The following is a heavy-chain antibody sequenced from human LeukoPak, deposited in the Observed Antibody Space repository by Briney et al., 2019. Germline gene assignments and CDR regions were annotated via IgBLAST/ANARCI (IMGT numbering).Heavy chain of an antibody. Sequence: GGSLTLSCAASGSTVSSNYMSWVRQAPGKGLEWVSVIYSGGSTYYADSVKGRFTISRDNSKNTLYLQMNSLRAEDTAVYYCASDRSYSRYYYYYGMDVWGQGTTVTVSS. CDR3: ASDRSYSRYYYYYGMDV. V-gene: IGHV3-66*01. CDR2: IYSGGST. D-gene: IGHD6-13*01. J-gene: IGHJ6*02. CDR1: GSTVSSNY.